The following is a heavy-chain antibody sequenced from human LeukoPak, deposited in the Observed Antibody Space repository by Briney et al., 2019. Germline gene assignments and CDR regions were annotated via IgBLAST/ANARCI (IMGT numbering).Heavy chain of an antibody. Sequence: GGSLRLSCATSGFTFSHYDMTWVRQAPGKGLEWVAAVSARGLNTDYAGSVKGRFTISRDNSKNTVHLQMNSLRAEETAIYYCAKEDSDFENSYFDPWGRGTLVTVSS. CDR3: AKEDSDFENSYFDP. D-gene: IGHD5-18*01. CDR2: VSARGLNT. J-gene: IGHJ5*02. V-gene: IGHV3-23*01. CDR1: GFTFSHYD.